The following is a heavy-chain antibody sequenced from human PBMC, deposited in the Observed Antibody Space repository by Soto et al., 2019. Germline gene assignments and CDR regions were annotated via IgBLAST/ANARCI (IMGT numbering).Heavy chain of an antibody. Sequence: PGGSLRLSCAASGFTFSSYAMSWVRQAPGKGLEWVSGISGSGGTTYYADSVKGRFTISRDNSKNTLYLQMNSLRTDDTAVYYCAKDGDIVVVPGAMVYFDYWGQGTLVTVSS. V-gene: IGHV3-23*01. J-gene: IGHJ4*02. CDR2: ISGSGGTT. D-gene: IGHD2-2*01. CDR1: GFTFSSYA. CDR3: AKDGDIVVVPGAMVYFDY.